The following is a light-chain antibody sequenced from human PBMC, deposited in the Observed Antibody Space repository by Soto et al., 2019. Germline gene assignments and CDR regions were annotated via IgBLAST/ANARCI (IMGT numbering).Light chain of an antibody. CDR3: QQYGSSGT. CDR2: GES. J-gene: IGKJ1*01. V-gene: IGKV3-20*01. Sequence: EIVLTQSPGTLSLSPGERATLSCRASQSVSNNYLAWYQQKPGQAPRLLIYGESNRATGIPDRFSGSGSGTDFTLTISRLEPEDFAVHYCQQYGSSGTFGQGTKVDIK. CDR1: QSVSNNY.